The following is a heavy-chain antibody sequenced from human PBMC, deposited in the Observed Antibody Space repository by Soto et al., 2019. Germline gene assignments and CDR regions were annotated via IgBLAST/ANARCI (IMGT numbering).Heavy chain of an antibody. CDR1: GFTFSDYY. CDR2: MCSSSSNT. V-gene: IGHV3-11*06. J-gene: IGHJ4*02. D-gene: IGHD6-13*01. CDR3: ARRGVSSWYFDY. Sequence: GGSLRLSCAASGFTFSDYYMSWIRQAPGKGLEWVAYMCSSSSNTNYADSVKGRFTISRDNAKNSLYLQMNSLRAEDTAVYYWARRGVSSWYFDYWGQGTLVTVSS.